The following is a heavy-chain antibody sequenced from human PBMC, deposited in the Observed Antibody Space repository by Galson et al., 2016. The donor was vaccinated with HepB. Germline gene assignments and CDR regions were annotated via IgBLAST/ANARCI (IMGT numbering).Heavy chain of an antibody. CDR3: AKEPSIAAVGLPLFDP. Sequence: SLRLSCAASGFTLSSYAMSWIRLAPGEGPEWVSVISGSGDKTYYANLVKGRFTISRDNSKNTLNLQMDSLRAEDTAVYYCAKEPSIAAVGLPLFDPWGQGTLVTVSS. CDR2: ISGSGDKT. CDR1: GFTLSSYA. J-gene: IGHJ5*02. V-gene: IGHV3-23*01. D-gene: IGHD6-13*01.